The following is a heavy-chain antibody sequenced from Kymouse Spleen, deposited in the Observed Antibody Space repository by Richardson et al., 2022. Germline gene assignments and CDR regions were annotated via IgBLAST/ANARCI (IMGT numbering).Heavy chain of an antibody. CDR3: ARDSGPYYYYYYGMDV. D-gene: IGHD6-19*01. CDR2: IYYSGST. Sequence: QLQLQESGPGLVKPSETLSLTCTVSGGSISSSSYYWGWIRQPPGKGLEWIGSIYYSGSTYYNPSLKSRVTISVDTSKNQFSLKLSSVTAADTAVYYCARDSGPYYYYYYGMDVWGQGTTVTVSS. CDR1: GGSISSSSYY. V-gene: IGHV4-39*01. J-gene: IGHJ6*02.